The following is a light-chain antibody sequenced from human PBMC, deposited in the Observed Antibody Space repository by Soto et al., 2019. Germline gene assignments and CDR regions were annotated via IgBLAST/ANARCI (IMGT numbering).Light chain of an antibody. Sequence: EFVLTQSPGTLSLFPGERATLSCRASQSFSSNYLAWYQQKPGQAPRLLIYGASSRATGIPDRFSGSGSGTDFTLTISRLEPEDFAVYYCQQYGSSRTFGQGTKVDIK. CDR3: QQYGSSRT. J-gene: IGKJ1*01. V-gene: IGKV3-20*01. CDR1: QSFSSNY. CDR2: GAS.